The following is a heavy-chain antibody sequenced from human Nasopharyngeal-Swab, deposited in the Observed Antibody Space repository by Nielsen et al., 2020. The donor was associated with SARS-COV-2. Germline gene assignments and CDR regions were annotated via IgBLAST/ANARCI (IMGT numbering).Heavy chain of an antibody. J-gene: IGHJ6*02. CDR2: ISGSGGST. CDR1: GFTFSSYA. D-gene: IGHD3-10*01. CDR3: AKDVRGSGSLGCMDV. V-gene: IGHV3-23*01. Sequence: GGSLRLSCAASGFTFSSYAMSWVRQAPGKGLERVSAISGSGGSTYYADSVKGRFTISRDNSKNTLYLQMNSLRAEDTAVYYCAKDVRGSGSLGCMDVWGQGTTVTVSS.